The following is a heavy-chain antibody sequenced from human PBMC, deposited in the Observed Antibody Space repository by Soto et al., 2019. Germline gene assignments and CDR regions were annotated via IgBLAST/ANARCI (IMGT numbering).Heavy chain of an antibody. Sequence: EVQLVESGGGLVKPGGSLRLSCAASGFTFSSYSMNWVRQAPGKGLEWVSSISSSSSYIYYADSVKGRFTISRDNAKNSLYLQMNSLRAEDTAVYYCARGAAAAAWTYFQHWGQGTLVTVSS. J-gene: IGHJ1*01. D-gene: IGHD6-13*01. V-gene: IGHV3-21*04. CDR1: GFTFSSYS. CDR3: ARGAAAAAWTYFQH. CDR2: ISSSSSYI.